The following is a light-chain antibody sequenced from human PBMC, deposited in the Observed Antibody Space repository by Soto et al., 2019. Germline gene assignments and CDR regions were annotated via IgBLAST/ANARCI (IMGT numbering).Light chain of an antibody. CDR2: EVT. J-gene: IGLJ1*01. CDR3: SAFTSRHTYV. Sequence: QSALTQPASVSGSPGQSITISCTGTSSDVGGYNFVSWYQQHPDKAPKFIIYEVTNRPSGVSNRFSGSKSGNTASLTISGLQAEDEAYYYCSAFTSRHTYVFGSGTKLTVL. CDR1: SSDVGGYNF. V-gene: IGLV2-14*01.